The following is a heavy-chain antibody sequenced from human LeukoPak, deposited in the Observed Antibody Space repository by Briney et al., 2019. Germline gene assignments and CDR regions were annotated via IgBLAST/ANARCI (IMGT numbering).Heavy chain of an antibody. V-gene: IGHV3-33*01. J-gene: IGHJ4*02. D-gene: IGHD5-24*01. Sequence: GSLRLSCAASGFTFSSYGMHWVRQAPGKGLEWVADIWFDGKNEHFADSVKGRFTISRDNAKNTLILQMSSLRAEDTAVYYCARDWVYKIDYWGRGTLVTVSS. CDR2: IWFDGKNE. CDR1: GFTFSSYG. CDR3: ARDWVYKIDY.